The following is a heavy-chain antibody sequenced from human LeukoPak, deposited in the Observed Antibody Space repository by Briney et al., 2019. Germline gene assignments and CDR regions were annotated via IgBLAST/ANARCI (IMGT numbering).Heavy chain of an antibody. CDR2: IYHSGST. CDR3: ARGNIAVAGLFDY. Sequence: SETLFLTCAVSGGSISSSNWWSWVRQPPGKGLEWVGEIYHSGSTNYNPSLKSRVTISVDKSKNQFSLKLSSVTAADTAVYYCARGNIAVAGLFDYWGQGTLVIVSS. D-gene: IGHD6-19*01. J-gene: IGHJ4*02. V-gene: IGHV4-4*02. CDR1: GGSISSSNW.